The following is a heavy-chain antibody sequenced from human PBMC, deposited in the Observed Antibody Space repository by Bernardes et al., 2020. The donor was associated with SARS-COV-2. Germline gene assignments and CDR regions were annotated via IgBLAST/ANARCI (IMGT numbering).Heavy chain of an antibody. V-gene: IGHV4-4*07. Sequence: SETLSLTCTVSGGSISSYYWSWIRQPAGKGLEWIGRIYTSGSTNYNPSLKSRVTMSVDTSKNQFSLKLSSVTAADTAVYYCARDSTWKKPKNLFDKVPAVTFYYMDVWGKGTTVTVSS. CDR2: IYTSGST. CDR1: GGSISSYY. CDR3: ARDSTWKKPKNLFDKVPAVTFYYMDV. J-gene: IGHJ6*03. D-gene: IGHD2-2*01.